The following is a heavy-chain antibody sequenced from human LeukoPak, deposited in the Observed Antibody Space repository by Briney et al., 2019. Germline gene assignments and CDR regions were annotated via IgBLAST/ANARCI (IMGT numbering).Heavy chain of an antibody. V-gene: IGHV4-28*01. Sequence: SETLSLTCAVSDYSISSTNWWGWIRQSPGKGLEWIGYIFYSGSTSYNPSLKTRVTISADTSKNHFSLKLSSVTAADTAIYYCARRSGSYYPYWGQGTLVTVSS. J-gene: IGHJ4*02. D-gene: IGHD1-26*01. CDR2: IFYSGST. CDR3: ARRSGSYYPY. CDR1: DYSISSTNW.